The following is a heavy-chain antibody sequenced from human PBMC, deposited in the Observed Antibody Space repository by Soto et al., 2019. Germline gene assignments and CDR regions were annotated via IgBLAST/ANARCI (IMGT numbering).Heavy chain of an antibody. CDR3: ARDALGGPLVGHVHLDL. Sequence: ASVKVSCKGFGYTFINYGVSWVRQAPGQGLEWMGWDNVYNGDINYAQKFQGRVTMTEDTSTAAVYMELRNLRSDDTAMYYCARDALGGPLVGHVHLDLWGQGTQVTVSS. D-gene: IGHD1-26*01. CDR2: DNVYNGDI. CDR1: GYTFINYG. V-gene: IGHV1-18*04. J-gene: IGHJ5*02.